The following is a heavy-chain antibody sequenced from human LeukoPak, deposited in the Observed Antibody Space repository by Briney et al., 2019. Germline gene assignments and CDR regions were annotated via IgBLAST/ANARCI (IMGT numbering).Heavy chain of an antibody. CDR1: GFTFSSYG. D-gene: IGHD2-15*01. V-gene: IGHV3-30*18. J-gene: IGHJ4*02. CDR3: AKIYTRGYCSGGSCYYFDY. CDR2: ISYDGSNK. Sequence: PGGSLRLSCAASGFTFSSYGMHWVRQAPGKGLEWVAVISYDGSNKYYADSVKGRFTISRDNSKNTLYLQMNSLRAEDTAVYYCAKIYTRGYCSGGSCYYFDYWGQGTLVTVSS.